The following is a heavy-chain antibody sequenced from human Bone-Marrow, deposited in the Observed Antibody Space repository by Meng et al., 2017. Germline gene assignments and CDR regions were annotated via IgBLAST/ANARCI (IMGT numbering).Heavy chain of an antibody. CDR2: ISSSSSYI. J-gene: IGHJ4*02. V-gene: IGHV3-11*06. CDR1: GFTFSDYY. Sequence: GGSLRLSCAASGFTFSDYYMSWIRQAPGKGLEWVSSISSSSSYIYYADSVKGRFTISRDNAKNSLYLQMNSLRAEDTAVYYCASIGSSWSVDYWGQGTLVTVSS. CDR3: ASIGSSWSVDY. D-gene: IGHD6-13*01.